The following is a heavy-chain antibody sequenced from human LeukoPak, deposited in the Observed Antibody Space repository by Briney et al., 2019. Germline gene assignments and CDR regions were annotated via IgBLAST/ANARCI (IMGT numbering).Heavy chain of an antibody. J-gene: IGHJ6*02. CDR3: ARDAVVVGATSYGMDV. V-gene: IGHV1-2*04. CDR1: GYTFTGYY. D-gene: IGHD1-26*01. CDR2: INPNSGGT. Sequence: ASVKVSCKASGYTFTGYYMHWVRQAPGQGLEWMGWINPNSGGTNYAQKFQGWVTMTRDTPISTAYMELSRLRSDDTAVYYCARDAVVVGATSYGMDVWGQGTTVTVSS.